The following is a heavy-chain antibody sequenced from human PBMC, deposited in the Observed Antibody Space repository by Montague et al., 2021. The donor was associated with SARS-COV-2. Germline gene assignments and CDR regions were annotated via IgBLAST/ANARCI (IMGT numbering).Heavy chain of an antibody. CDR2: NYNSGTT. CDR1: GDSTSCPNCY. CDR3: ARHRNYGDHSLDNWFHP. Sequence: SETLSLTCTVSGDSTSCPNCYWGWIRQAPGQGLDWIGTNYNSGTTYYNPSLKSRLTISIYTSKNQFSLKLTSVTAADTAVYYCARHRNYGDHSLDNWFHPWGQGTLVTVSA. J-gene: IGHJ5*02. V-gene: IGHV4-39*01. D-gene: IGHD4-17*01.